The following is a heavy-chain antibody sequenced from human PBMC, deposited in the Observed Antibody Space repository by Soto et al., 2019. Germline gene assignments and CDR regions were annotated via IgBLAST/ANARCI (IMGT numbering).Heavy chain of an antibody. D-gene: IGHD3-22*01. CDR2: IYYSGST. J-gene: IGHJ1*01. CDR1: ADSISSSRYY. V-gene: IGHV4-39*07. CDR3: ARETYYYDSSGYYYKYFQH. Sequence: SETLSLTWIVSADSISSSRYYLGWIRQPPGKGLEWIGSIYYSGSTYYNPSLKSRVTISVDTSTNQFSLKLSSVTAADTAVYYCARETYYYDSSGYYYKYFQHWGHGTLVTVS.